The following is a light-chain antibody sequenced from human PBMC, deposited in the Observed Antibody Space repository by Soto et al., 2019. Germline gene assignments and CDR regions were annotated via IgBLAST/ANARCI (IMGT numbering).Light chain of an antibody. V-gene: IGKV1-13*02. J-gene: IGKJ4*01. CDR2: DAS. CDR3: QQFHSPALT. Sequence: AIQLTQSPSSLSASVGDRVTITCRASQGVRSALAWYQHKPGRGPRLLIYDASTLQSGVPSRFSDSGSGTDFTLTISSLQPEDFATYYCQQFHSPALTFGGGTKLE. CDR1: QGVRSA.